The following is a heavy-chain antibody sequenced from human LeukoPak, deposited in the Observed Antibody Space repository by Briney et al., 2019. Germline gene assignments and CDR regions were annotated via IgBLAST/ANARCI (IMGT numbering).Heavy chain of an antibody. CDR3: ARRGSRELLRGAFDI. J-gene: IGHJ3*02. CDR1: GYSFTSYW. D-gene: IGHD1-26*01. V-gene: IGHV5-51*01. CDR2: IYPGDPDT. Sequence: GESLKISCKGSGYSFTSYWIGWVRQMPGKGLEWMGIIYPGDPDTRYSPSFQGQVTISADKSISTAYLQWSSLKASDTAMYYCARRGSRELLRGAFDIWGQGTMVTVSS.